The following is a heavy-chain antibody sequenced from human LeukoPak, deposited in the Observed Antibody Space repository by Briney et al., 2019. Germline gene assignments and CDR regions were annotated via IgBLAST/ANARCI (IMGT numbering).Heavy chain of an antibody. CDR1: GGTFISYA. J-gene: IGHJ4*02. D-gene: IGHD5-24*01. CDR2: IIPILGIA. V-gene: IGHV1-69*04. Sequence: SVKVSCKASGGTFISYAISWVRQAPGQGLEWMGRIIPILGIANYAQKFQGRVTITADKSTSTAYMELSSLRSEDTAVYYCARLGTRWLQSSYFDYWGQGTLVTVSS. CDR3: ARLGTRWLQSSYFDY.